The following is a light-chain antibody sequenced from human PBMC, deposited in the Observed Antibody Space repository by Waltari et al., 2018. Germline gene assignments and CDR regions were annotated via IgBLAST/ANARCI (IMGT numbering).Light chain of an antibody. CDR3: AAWDDSLNGPV. J-gene: IGLJ2*01. CDR1: SSHIGSNT. Sequence: QSVLTQPPSASGTPGQRVTISCSGSSSHIGSNTVNWYQQLPGTAPKLPIYSNNQRPSGVPDRFSGSKSGTSASLAISGLQSEDEADYYCAAWDDSLNGPVFGGGTKLTVL. CDR2: SNN. V-gene: IGLV1-44*01.